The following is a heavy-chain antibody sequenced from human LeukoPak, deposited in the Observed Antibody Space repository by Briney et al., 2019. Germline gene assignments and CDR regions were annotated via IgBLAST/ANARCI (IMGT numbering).Heavy chain of an antibody. CDR3: ARDGRMVRGVKGDAFDI. D-gene: IGHD3-10*01. Sequence: GSSLRISCAASGFTFSDYYMSWIRQAPGKGLEWVSYISSSGSTIYYADSVKGRFTISRDNAKNSLYLQMNSLRAEDTAVYYCARDGRMVRGVKGDAFDIWGQGTMVTVSS. CDR2: ISSSGSTI. V-gene: IGHV3-11*04. J-gene: IGHJ3*02. CDR1: GFTFSDYY.